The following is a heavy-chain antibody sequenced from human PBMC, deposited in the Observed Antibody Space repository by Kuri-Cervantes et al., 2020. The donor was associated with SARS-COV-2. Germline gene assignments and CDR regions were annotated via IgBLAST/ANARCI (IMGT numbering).Heavy chain of an antibody. Sequence: SETLSLTCTVSGGSISSSSYYWGWIRQPPGKGLEWIGSIYYSGSTYYNPSLKSRVTISVDTSKNQFSLKLSSVTAADTAVYYCARDLIAAAGQYYYYGMDVWGQGTTVTVSS. CDR3: ARDLIAAAGQYYYYGMDV. V-gene: IGHV4-39*07. J-gene: IGHJ6*02. D-gene: IGHD6-13*01. CDR2: IYYSGST. CDR1: GGSISSSSYY.